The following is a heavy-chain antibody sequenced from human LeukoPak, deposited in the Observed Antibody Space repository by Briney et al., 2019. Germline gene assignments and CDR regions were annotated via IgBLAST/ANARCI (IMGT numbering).Heavy chain of an antibody. CDR1: GFTFSSCG. J-gene: IGHJ4*02. CDR2: IWYDGSNK. D-gene: IGHD2-2*01. Sequence: GGSLRLSCAASGFTFSSCGMHWVRQAPGKGLEWVAVIWYDGSNKYYADSVKGRFTISRDNSKNTLYLQMNSLRAEDTAVYYCARDHPADIVVVPAAMLDYWGQGTLVTVSS. CDR3: ARDHPADIVVVPAAMLDY. V-gene: IGHV3-33*01.